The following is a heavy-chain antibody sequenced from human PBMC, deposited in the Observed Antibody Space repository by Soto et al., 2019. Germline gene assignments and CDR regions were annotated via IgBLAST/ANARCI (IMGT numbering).Heavy chain of an antibody. J-gene: IGHJ4*02. D-gene: IGHD2-15*01. CDR1: GGTFSSYA. CDR3: ASLVVVAATAGFFDY. V-gene: IGHV1-69*06. Sequence: SVKVSCKASGGTFSSYAISWVRQAPGQGLEWMGGIIPIFGTANYARKFQGRVTITADKSTSTAYMELSSLRSEDTAVYYCASLVVVAATAGFFDYWGQGTLVTVSS. CDR2: IIPIFGTA.